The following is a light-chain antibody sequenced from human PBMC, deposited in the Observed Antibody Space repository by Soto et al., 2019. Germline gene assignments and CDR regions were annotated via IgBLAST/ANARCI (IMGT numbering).Light chain of an antibody. CDR2: NTN. CDR1: TGPVTSCPW. J-gene: IGLJ2*01. Sequence: QAVVTQEPSLTVSPGGTVTLTCGSSTGPVTSCPWPYWFQQRPGQAPRTLIFNTNNKHSWTPARFSGSLLGGTAALTIPGAPPEEEDDYYCLLAYGAGAEVIGGGTKVTVL. V-gene: IGLV7-46*01. CDR3: LLAYGAGAEV.